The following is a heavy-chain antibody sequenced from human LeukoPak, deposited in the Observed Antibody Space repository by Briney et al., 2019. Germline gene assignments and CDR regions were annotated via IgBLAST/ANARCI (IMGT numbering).Heavy chain of an antibody. V-gene: IGHV3-30*02. J-gene: IGHJ5*02. CDR1: GFTFSSYG. Sequence: GGSLRLSCAASGFTFSSYGMHWVRQAPGKGLEWVAFIRYDGSNKYYADSVKGRFTISRDNSKNTLYLQMNSLRAEDTAVYYCARIVEAVAGTAGGEGWFDPWGQGTLVTVSS. CDR3: ARIVEAVAGTAGGEGWFDP. D-gene: IGHD6-19*01. CDR2: IRYDGSNK.